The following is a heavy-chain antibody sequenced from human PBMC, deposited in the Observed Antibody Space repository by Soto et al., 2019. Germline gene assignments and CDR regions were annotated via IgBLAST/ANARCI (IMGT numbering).Heavy chain of an antibody. D-gene: IGHD3-22*01. V-gene: IGHV3-30-3*01. CDR3: ARDTNYYDSSGYYY. CDR2: ISYDGSNK. J-gene: IGHJ4*02. CDR1: GFTFSSYA. Sequence: QVQLVESGGGVVQPGRSLRLSCAASGFTFSSYAMHWVRQAPGKGLEWVAVISYDGSNKYYADSVKGRFTISRDNSKNPLYLQMNSLRAEDTAVYYCARDTNYYDSSGYYYWGQGTLVTVSS.